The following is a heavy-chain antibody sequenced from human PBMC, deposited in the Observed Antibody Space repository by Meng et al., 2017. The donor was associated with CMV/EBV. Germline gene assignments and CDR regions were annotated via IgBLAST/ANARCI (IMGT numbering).Heavy chain of an antibody. V-gene: IGHV3-30*02. Sequence: GESLKISCAASGFTFSSYGMHWVRQAPGKGLEWVAFIRYDGSNKYYADSVKGRFTISRDNSKNTLYLQMNSLRAEDTAVYYCAKERYGGNSAGDYWGQGTLVTVSS. D-gene: IGHD4-23*01. CDR2: IRYDGSNK. CDR1: GFTFSSYG. CDR3: AKERYGGNSAGDY. J-gene: IGHJ4*02.